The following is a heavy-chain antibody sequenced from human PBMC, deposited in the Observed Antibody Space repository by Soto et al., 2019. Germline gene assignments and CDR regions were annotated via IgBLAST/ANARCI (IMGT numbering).Heavy chain of an antibody. J-gene: IGHJ4*02. D-gene: IGHD3-22*01. CDR2: ISSSGSTI. CDR1: GFTVSSYE. CDR3: ARGPDGRDYYDSSGPN. Sequence: GGSLRLSCAASGFTVSSYEMNWVRQAPGKGLEWVSYISSSGSTIYYADSVKGRFTISRDNAKNSLYLQMNSLRAEDTAVYYCARGPDGRDYYDSSGPNWGQGTVVSVSS. V-gene: IGHV3-48*03.